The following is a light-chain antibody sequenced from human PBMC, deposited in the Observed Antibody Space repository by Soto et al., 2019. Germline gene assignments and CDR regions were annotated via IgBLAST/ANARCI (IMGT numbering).Light chain of an antibody. CDR3: QQYYSTPRT. Sequence: DIVMTQSPDSLAVSLGERANINCKSSQSLLDSSNNKYTFAWYQQKSGQPPRLLIYWTSTRESGVPDRFSGSGSWTDFTLTISSLQAEDVAVYYCQQYYSTPRTFGQGTKLEIK. CDR1: QSLLDSSNNKYT. CDR2: WTS. V-gene: IGKV4-1*01. J-gene: IGKJ2*01.